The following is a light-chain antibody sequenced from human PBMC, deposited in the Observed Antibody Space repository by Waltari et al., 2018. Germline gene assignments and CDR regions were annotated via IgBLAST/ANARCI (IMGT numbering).Light chain of an antibody. V-gene: IGLV2-14*03. CDR3: ISYVTSSPYVSGFYV. CDR1: SSDVGGYNY. CDR2: DVS. J-gene: IGLJ1*01. Sequence: QSALTQPASVSGSPGQSITISCTGTSSDVGGYNYVSWYQQHPGKAPKIMIYDVSKRPSWVSSRFSASKSGNTASLTISGLQADDEADYYCISYVTSSPYVSGFYVSGTGTKVTVL.